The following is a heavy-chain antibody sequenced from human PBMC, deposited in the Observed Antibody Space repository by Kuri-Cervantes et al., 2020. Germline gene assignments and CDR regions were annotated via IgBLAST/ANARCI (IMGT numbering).Heavy chain of an antibody. J-gene: IGHJ6*02. D-gene: IGHD6-13*01. CDR2: VTWNSGSI. CDR1: GFTFDDYA. Sequence: GGSLRLSCAASGFTFDDYAMHWVRQAPGKGLEWVSSVTWNSGSIGYADSVRGRFTISRDNAKNSLYMQLNSLRTEDTALYYCAKDRIAAAGTPGYYYGMDVWGQGTTVTSP. CDR3: AKDRIAAAGTPGYYYGMDV. V-gene: IGHV3-9*01.